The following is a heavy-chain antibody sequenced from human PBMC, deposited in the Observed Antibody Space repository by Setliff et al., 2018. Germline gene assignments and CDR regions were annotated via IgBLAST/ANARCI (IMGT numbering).Heavy chain of an antibody. CDR1: GYSFSSNA. CDR2: IHAGSSNT. CDR3: ARMSTSVPHYDY. Sequence: ASVKVSCKASGYSFSSNAFHWVRQAPGQTLEWMGWIHAGSSNTLYSPIFQDRITISRDTSATTVHMELSSLRSDDTAVDYCARMSTSVPHYDYWGQGTLVTVSS. D-gene: IGHD3-10*02. V-gene: IGHV1-3*01. J-gene: IGHJ4*02.